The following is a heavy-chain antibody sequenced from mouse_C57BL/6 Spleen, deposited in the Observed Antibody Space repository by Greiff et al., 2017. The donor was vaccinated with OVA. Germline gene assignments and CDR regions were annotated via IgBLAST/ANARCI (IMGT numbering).Heavy chain of an antibody. CDR2: ISYDGSN. D-gene: IGHD2-2*01. V-gene: IGHV3-6*01. CDR1: GYSITSGYY. J-gene: IGHJ3*01. Sequence: ESGPGLVKPSQSLSLTCSVTGYSITSGYYWNWIRQFPGNKLEWMGYISYDGSNNYNPSLKNRIAITRDTSKNQFFLKLNSVTTEDTATYYCAREDYGYGFAYWGQGTLVTVSA. CDR3: AREDYGYGFAY.